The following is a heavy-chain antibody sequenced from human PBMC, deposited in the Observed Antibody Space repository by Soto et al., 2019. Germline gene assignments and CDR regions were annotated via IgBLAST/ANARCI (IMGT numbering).Heavy chain of an antibody. CDR1: GFSLSTSGVG. V-gene: IGHV2-5*02. CDR3: VYRLEEMIGWFDT. J-gene: IGHJ5*02. D-gene: IGHD3-22*01. CDR2: IYWDDDK. Sequence: QITLKESGPTLVKPTQTLTLTCTFSGFSLSTSGVGVGWIRQPPGKALEWLALIYWDDDKFYSPFLKSRLTITXDXSKNQVVLMLTNMDPVDTGTYYCVYRLEEMIGWFDTWGQGMLVIVSS.